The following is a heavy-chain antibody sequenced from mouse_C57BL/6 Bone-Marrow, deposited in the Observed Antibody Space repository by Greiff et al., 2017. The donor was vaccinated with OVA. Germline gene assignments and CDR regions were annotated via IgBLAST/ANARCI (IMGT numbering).Heavy chain of an antibody. D-gene: IGHD3-3*01. V-gene: IGHV1-31*01. CDR1: GYSFTGYY. J-gene: IGHJ2*01. CDR3: ARGTGVDY. CDR2: IYPYNGVL. Sequence: EVKLMESGPELVKPGASVKISCKASGYSFTGYYMHWVKQSHGNILDWIGYIYPYNGVLSYNQKFKGKATLPVDKSSSTAYMEHRSLTSEDSAVDYRARGTGVDYWGQGTTLTVSS.